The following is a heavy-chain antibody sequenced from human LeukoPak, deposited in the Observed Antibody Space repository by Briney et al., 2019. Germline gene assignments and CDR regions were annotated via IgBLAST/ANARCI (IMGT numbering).Heavy chain of an antibody. CDR3: AKAIAATGRWWILDY. J-gene: IGHJ4*02. V-gene: IGHV3-23*01. CDR2: ISGSGSST. CDR1: GFTFSNYD. D-gene: IGHD6-13*01. Sequence: GGSLRLSCAASGFTFSNYDMGWVRQAPGEGLEWVSSISGSGSSTYYADSVKGRFTISRDNPKSAQYLQMSSLRAEDTAVYYCAKAIAATGRWWILDYWGQGTLVTVSS.